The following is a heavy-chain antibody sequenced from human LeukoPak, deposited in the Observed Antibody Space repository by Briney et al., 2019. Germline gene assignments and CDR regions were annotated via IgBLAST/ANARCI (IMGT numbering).Heavy chain of an antibody. Sequence: PSETLSLTCTVSGGSISSHYWSWIRQPPGKGLEWIGYIYYSGSTNYNPSLKSRVTISVDTSKNQFSLKLSSVTAADTAVYYCARAGVDLDSSGYYYETNYFDYWGQGTLVTVSS. CDR3: ARAGVDLDSSGYYYETNYFDY. CDR2: IYYSGST. CDR1: GGSISSHY. J-gene: IGHJ4*02. D-gene: IGHD3-22*01. V-gene: IGHV4-59*11.